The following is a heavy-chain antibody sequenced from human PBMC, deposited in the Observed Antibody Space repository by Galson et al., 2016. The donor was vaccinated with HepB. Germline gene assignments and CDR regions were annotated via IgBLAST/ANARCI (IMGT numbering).Heavy chain of an antibody. CDR2: IYYSGTT. V-gene: IGHV4-39*01. CDR3: ARQTYIHDLLDYFDY. CDR1: GGSITSSDFY. J-gene: IGHJ4*02. D-gene: IGHD2-15*01. Sequence: ETLSLTYTVSGGSITSSDFYWGWIRQPPGKGLEWIGIIYYSGTTYYNPSLRSRVTISVETSKNQFSLKLRSVTAADTAVYYCARQTYIHDLLDYFDYWGQGTLVTVSS.